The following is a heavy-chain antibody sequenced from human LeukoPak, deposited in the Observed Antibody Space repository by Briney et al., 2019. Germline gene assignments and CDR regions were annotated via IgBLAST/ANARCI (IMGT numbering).Heavy chain of an antibody. D-gene: IGHD6-6*01. CDR2: IYTSGST. CDR3: ARRGRSSYYYYCYMDV. CDR1: GGSISSYY. V-gene: IGHV4-4*09. Sequence: PSETLSLTCTVSGGSISSYYWSWIRQPPGKGLEWIGYIYTSGSTNYNPSLKSRVTISVDTSKNQFSLKLSSVTAADTAVYYCARRGRSSYYYYCYMDVWGKGTTVTVSS. J-gene: IGHJ6*03.